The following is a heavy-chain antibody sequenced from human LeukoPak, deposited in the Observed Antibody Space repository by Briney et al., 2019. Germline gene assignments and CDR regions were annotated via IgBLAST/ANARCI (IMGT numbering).Heavy chain of an antibody. Sequence: QPGGSLRLSCAASGFTFSSHAMAWVRQAPGKGLEWVSAIGGRGGSTYYADSVKGRFTISRDNSKNTVYLQMNSLRAEDTAVYYCAKDPHAIVATASEGDYWGQGTLVTVSS. CDR3: AKDPHAIVATASEGDY. CDR2: IGGRGGST. CDR1: GFTFSSHA. J-gene: IGHJ4*02. D-gene: IGHD5-12*01. V-gene: IGHV3-23*01.